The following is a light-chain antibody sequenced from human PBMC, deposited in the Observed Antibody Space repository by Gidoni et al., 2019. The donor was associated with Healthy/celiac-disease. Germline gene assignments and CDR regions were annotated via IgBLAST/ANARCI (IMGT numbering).Light chain of an antibody. Sequence: DIQMTQSPSSLSASVGDRVTITCRASQVISNDLGWYQQKQGKAPKRLIYAASSLQSGVPSRVSGSGSGTEFTLTIISLQPEDFATYYCLQHNSYPWTFGQGTKVEIK. CDR3: LQHNSYPWT. V-gene: IGKV1-17*01. CDR2: AAS. CDR1: QVISND. J-gene: IGKJ1*01.